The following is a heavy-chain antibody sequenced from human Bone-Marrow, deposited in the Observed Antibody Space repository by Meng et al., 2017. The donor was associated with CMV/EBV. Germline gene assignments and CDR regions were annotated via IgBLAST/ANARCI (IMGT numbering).Heavy chain of an antibody. D-gene: IGHD3-22*01. Sequence: GGSLRLSCAASGFTFSDYYMNWVRQAPGKGLEWVSSISSSSTIYYADSVKGRFTISRDNAKNSLYLQMNSLRAEDTAVYYCARDKTKGVPMIVVVTPPRPNWFDPWGQGTLVTVSS. V-gene: IGHV3-69-1*02. J-gene: IGHJ5*02. CDR2: ISSSSTI. CDR3: ARDKTKGVPMIVVVTPPRPNWFDP. CDR1: GFTFSDYY.